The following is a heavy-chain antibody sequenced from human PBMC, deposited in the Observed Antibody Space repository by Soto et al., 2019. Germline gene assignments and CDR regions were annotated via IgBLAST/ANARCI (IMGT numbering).Heavy chain of an antibody. CDR2: INPNSGGT. CDR1: GYTFTGYY. Sequence: ASVKVSCKASGYTFTGYYMHWVRQAPGQGLEWMGWINPNSGGTNYAQKFQGWVTMTRDTSISTAYMELSRLRSDDTAVYYCARAQRITMVRGVIRGGYYFDYWGQGTLVTVSS. D-gene: IGHD3-10*01. CDR3: ARAQRITMVRGVIRGGYYFDY. J-gene: IGHJ4*02. V-gene: IGHV1-2*04.